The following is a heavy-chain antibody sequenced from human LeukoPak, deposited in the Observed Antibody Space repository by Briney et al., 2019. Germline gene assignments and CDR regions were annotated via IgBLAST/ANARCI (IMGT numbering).Heavy chain of an antibody. J-gene: IGHJ6*03. Sequence: ASVKVSCKASGYTFTSYGFRLVRQAPGQGLEWMGWISAYNGNTNYAQKLQGRVTMTTDTSTSTAYMELRSLRSDDTAVYYCARHKDYYYSYMDVWGKGTTVTISS. CDR3: ARHKDYYYSYMDV. CDR1: GYTFTSYG. CDR2: ISAYNGNT. D-gene: IGHD2-21*01. V-gene: IGHV1-18*01.